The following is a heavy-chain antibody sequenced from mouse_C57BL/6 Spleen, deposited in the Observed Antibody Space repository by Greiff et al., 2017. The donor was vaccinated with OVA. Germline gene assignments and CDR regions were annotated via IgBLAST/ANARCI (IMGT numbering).Heavy chain of an antibody. V-gene: IGHV1-82*01. Sequence: QVQLQQSGPELVKPGASVKISCKASGYAFSSSWMNWVKQRPGKGLEWIGRIYPGDGDTNYNGKFKGKATLTADKSSSTAYMQLSSLTSEDSAVYFCARLEDSSGSFDYWGQGTTLTVSS. D-gene: IGHD3-2*02. CDR2: IYPGDGDT. CDR1: GYAFSSSW. CDR3: ARLEDSSGSFDY. J-gene: IGHJ2*01.